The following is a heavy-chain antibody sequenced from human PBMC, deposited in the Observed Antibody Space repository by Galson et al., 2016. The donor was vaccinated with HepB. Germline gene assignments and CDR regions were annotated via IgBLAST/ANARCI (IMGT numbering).Heavy chain of an antibody. CDR2: VHPFGAVT. CDR3: VRDGGHFELDV. CDR1: GFIFTDHW. Sequence: SLRLSCAASGFIFTDHWMQWVRQAPGKGLVLVSRVHPFGAVTKYADSVKGRFTTSRDKAKNTVYLQMNSLRVEDTAFYYCVRDGGHFELDVWGQGTTVTVSS. J-gene: IGHJ6*02. V-gene: IGHV3-74*01.